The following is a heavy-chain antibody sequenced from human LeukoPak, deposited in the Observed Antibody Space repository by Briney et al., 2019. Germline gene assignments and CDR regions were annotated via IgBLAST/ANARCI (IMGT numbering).Heavy chain of an antibody. CDR3: ASTQYYDFWSGYVGYYYYGMDV. CDR2: ISNDGNKK. D-gene: IGHD3-3*01. Sequence: GRSLRLSCAASGFPFSTYAMHWVRQAPGKGLEWVALISNDGNKKYYADSVKGRFTVSRDNSKNTLYLQMNSLRTEDTAVYYCASTQYYDFWSGYVGYYYYGMDVWGQGTTVTVSS. J-gene: IGHJ6*02. CDR1: GFPFSTYA. V-gene: IGHV3-30-3*01.